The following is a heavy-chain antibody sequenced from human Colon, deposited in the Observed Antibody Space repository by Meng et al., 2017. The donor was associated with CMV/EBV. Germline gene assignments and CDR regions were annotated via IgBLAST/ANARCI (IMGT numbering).Heavy chain of an antibody. D-gene: IGHD6-13*01. CDR3: ARDVRSSWYQGSVRFDP. V-gene: IGHV3-7*01. CDR2: IKQDGSEK. Sequence: GGSLRLSCAASGFTFSSYWMSWVRQAPGKGLEWVANIKQDGSEKYYVDSVKGRFTISRDNAKNSLYVQMNSLRAEDTAVYYCARDVRSSWYQGSVRFDPWGQGTRVSLL. CDR1: GFTFSSYW. J-gene: IGHJ5*02.